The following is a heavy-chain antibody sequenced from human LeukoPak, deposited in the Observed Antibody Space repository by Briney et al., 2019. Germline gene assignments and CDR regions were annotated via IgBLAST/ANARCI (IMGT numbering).Heavy chain of an antibody. CDR1: GYTFDTSS. Sequence: ASVKVSCKAFGYTFDTSSITWVRQAPGQRLEWMGWISPRSGNKQYAHGVQGRVTMTTDTSRSTAYMELRSLRPDDTAVYYCTRVRNSNNWWGAFDIWGQGTMVTVSS. D-gene: IGHD1-1*01. CDR2: ISPRSGNK. J-gene: IGHJ3*02. CDR3: TRVRNSNNWWGAFDI. V-gene: IGHV1-18*01.